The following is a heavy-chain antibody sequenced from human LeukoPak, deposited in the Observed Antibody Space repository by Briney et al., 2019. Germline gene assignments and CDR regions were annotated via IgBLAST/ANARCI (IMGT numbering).Heavy chain of an antibody. CDR3: ARQGRYFDY. CDR2: IKQDGSEK. CDR1: GFTFSSYW. Sequence: GGSLRLSCAASGFTFSSYWMSWVRQAPGKGLEWVAKIKQDGSEKYYVDSVKGRFTISRNNAKNSLYLQLNSLRAEDTAVYYCARQGRYFDYWGQGTLVTVSS. J-gene: IGHJ4*02. V-gene: IGHV3-7*05.